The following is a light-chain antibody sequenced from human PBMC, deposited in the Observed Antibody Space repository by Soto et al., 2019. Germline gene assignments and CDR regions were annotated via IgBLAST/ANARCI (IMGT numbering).Light chain of an antibody. CDR2: DAS. CDR1: QSISSW. Sequence: DIQMTQSPSTLSASVGDRVTITCRASQSISSWLAWYQQKPGKAPMLLIYDASSLESGVPSRFSGSGSGTEFTLTISSLQPDDFATYYCQQYNSYLWTFGQGTKVEIK. J-gene: IGKJ1*01. CDR3: QQYNSYLWT. V-gene: IGKV1-5*01.